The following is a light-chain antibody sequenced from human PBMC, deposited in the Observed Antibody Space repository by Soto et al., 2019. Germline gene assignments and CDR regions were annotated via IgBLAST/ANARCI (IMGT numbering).Light chain of an antibody. Sequence: DIQMTQSPSSLSASIGDRVTITCRASQSINSYLNWFQQKPGKAPKLLISAASTLRSGVPPRFSGSGSGTDFTVTISSLQPEDFATYYCQQSYITPRTFGQGTKLEMK. CDR2: AAS. CDR1: QSINSY. V-gene: IGKV1-39*01. CDR3: QQSYITPRT. J-gene: IGKJ2*01.